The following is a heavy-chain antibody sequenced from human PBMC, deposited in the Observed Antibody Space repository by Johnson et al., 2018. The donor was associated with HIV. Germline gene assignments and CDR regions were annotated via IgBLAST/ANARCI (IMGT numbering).Heavy chain of an antibody. D-gene: IGHD2-15*01. Sequence: VQLVESGGGVVRPGGSLRLSCAASGFTFDDDAMSWVRQGPGKGLEWVSDITWNGGSTAYADSVKGRFSISRDNAKNSLYLQMNSLRVEDTALYCCARKRRYCSGGECYGGEVFAFDIWGQGTMVTVSS. V-gene: IGHV3-20*04. CDR2: ITWNGGST. J-gene: IGHJ3*02. CDR3: ARKRRYCSGGECYGGEVFAFDI. CDR1: GFTFDDDA.